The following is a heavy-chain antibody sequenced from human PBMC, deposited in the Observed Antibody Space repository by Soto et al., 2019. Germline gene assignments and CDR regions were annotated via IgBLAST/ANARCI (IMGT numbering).Heavy chain of an antibody. V-gene: IGHV2-5*01. CDR1: GFSLSTSGVG. Sequence: GSGPTLVNPTQTLTLTCTFSGFSLSTSGVGVGWIRQPPGKALEWLALIYWNDDKRYSPSLKSRLTITKDTSKNQVVLTMTNMDPVDTATYYCAPSLPYYYDSSGYYQRRGAFDIWGQGTMVTVSS. CDR3: APSLPYYYDSSGYYQRRGAFDI. D-gene: IGHD3-22*01. CDR2: IYWNDDK. J-gene: IGHJ3*02.